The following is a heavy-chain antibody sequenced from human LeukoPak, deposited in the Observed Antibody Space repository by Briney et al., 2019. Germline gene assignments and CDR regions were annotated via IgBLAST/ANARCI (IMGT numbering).Heavy chain of an antibody. Sequence: ASVKVSCKASGYTFTSYDINWVRQATGQGREWMGWMNPNSGNTGYAQKFQGRVTMTRTTSISTAYMELSSLRSEDTAVCYCARGRGRHFDYWGQGTLVTVSS. V-gene: IGHV1-8*01. D-gene: IGHD1-26*01. CDR2: MNPNSGNT. CDR3: ARGRGRHFDY. CDR1: GYTFTSYD. J-gene: IGHJ4*02.